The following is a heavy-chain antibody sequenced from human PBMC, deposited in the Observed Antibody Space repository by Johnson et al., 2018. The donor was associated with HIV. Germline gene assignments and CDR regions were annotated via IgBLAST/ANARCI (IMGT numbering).Heavy chain of an antibody. J-gene: IGHJ3*02. CDR3: ARDCSYGSNDAFDI. CDR1: GFTVSSNY. V-gene: IGHV3-66*01. D-gene: IGHD5-18*01. Sequence: MLLVESGGGVVQPGRSLRLSCAASGFTVSSNYMSWVRQAPGKGLEWVSVIYSGGSTYYADSVKGGFTISRDNPKNTLYLQKNSLRAEDTAVYYCARDCSYGSNDAFDIWGQGTMVTVSS. CDR2: IYSGGST.